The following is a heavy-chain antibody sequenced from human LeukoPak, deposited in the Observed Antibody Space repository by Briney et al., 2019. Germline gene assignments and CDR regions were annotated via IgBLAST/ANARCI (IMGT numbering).Heavy chain of an antibody. Sequence: SETLSLTCAVYGGSFSGYYWSWIRQPPGKGLEWIGEINHSGNTNYNPSLKSRVTISVDTSKNQFSLNLSSVTAADTAVYYCARAYCSSTSCYWGFDYWGQGTLVTVSS. CDR1: GGSFSGYY. CDR3: ARAYCSSTSCYWGFDY. CDR2: INHSGNT. J-gene: IGHJ4*02. V-gene: IGHV4-34*01. D-gene: IGHD2-2*01.